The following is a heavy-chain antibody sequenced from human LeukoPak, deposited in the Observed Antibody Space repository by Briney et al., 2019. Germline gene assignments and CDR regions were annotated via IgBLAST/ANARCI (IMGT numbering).Heavy chain of an antibody. CDR3: AKAATPSYDFWSIHFDN. J-gene: IGHJ4*02. CDR1: GFTFSSYA. Sequence: PGGSLRLSCAASGFTFSSYAMSWVRRAPGKGLGWVSAISGSGAGTYYADSVKGRFTISRDNSKNTLYLQMNSLRAEDTAVYYCAKAATPSYDFWSIHFDNWGQGTLVTVSS. V-gene: IGHV3-23*01. D-gene: IGHD3-3*01. CDR2: ISGSGAGT.